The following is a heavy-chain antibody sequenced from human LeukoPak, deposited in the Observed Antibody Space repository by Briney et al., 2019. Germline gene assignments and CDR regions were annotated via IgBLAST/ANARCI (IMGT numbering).Heavy chain of an antibody. D-gene: IGHD3-22*01. Sequence: ASVKVSCKASEYIFTGYYMHWVRQAPGQGLEWMGRINPNSGGTNYAQKFQGRVTMTRDTSISTAYMELSRLRSDDTAVYYCARDDSRYYDSSGYRDYWGQGTLVTVSS. V-gene: IGHV1-2*06. J-gene: IGHJ4*02. CDR1: EYIFTGYY. CDR3: ARDDSRYYDSSGYRDY. CDR2: INPNSGGT.